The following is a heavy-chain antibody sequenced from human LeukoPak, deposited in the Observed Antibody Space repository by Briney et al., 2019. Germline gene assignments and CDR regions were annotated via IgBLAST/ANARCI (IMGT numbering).Heavy chain of an antibody. D-gene: IGHD5-24*01. CDR2: ISAYNGNT. J-gene: IGHJ4*02. V-gene: IGHV1-18*01. Sequence: GASVKVSCKASGYTFTSYGISWVRQAPGKGLEWMGCISAYNGNTNYAQKLQGRVTMTTDSSTSTGYMELRSLIADDTAVYYCARDWGIWLQTAFKTFDYWGQGTLVTVSS. CDR3: ARDWGIWLQTAFKTFDY. CDR1: GYTFTSYG.